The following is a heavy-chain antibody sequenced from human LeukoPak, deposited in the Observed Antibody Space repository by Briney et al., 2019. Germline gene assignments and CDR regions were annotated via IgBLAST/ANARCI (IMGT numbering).Heavy chain of an antibody. D-gene: IGHD2-21*02. CDR2: IYSGGST. J-gene: IGHJ4*02. V-gene: IGHV3-53*01. CDR1: GFTFSSYA. CDR3: ASGIGVVVTAMDY. Sequence: GGSLRLSCAASGFTFSSYAMSWVRQAPGKGLEWVSVIYSGGSTYYADSVKGRFTISRDNSKNTLYLQMNSLRAEDTAVYYCASGIGVVVTAMDYWGQGTLVTVSS.